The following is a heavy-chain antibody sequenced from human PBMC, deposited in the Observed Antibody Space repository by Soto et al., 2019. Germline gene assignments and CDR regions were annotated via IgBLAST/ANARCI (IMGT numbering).Heavy chain of an antibody. D-gene: IGHD3-16*01. CDR3: ARAGFNYDSDY. V-gene: IGHV3-30*14. CDR1: GFTFSNYA. J-gene: IGHJ4*02. CDR2: ISYDGSNK. Sequence: QVQVVESGGGVVQPGRSLRLSCAASGFTFSNYAMHWVRQAPGKGLEWVAVISYDGSNKYYADSVKGRLTISRDNSKNTLYLQLNSLRAEDTAVYFFARAGFNYDSDYWGLGTLVNVSS.